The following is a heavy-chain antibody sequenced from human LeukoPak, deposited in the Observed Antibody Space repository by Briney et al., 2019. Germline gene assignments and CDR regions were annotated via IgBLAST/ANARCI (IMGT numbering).Heavy chain of an antibody. V-gene: IGHV1-69*02. D-gene: IGHD4-23*01. CDR1: VGTVTSYT. J-gene: IGHJ4*02. CDR2: IIPILDIA. CDR3: ARALRYGGTTMDYFDY. Sequence: SVTVSCKASVGTVTSYTISWVRQAPGQGLEWRGRIIPILDIAKYAHKFQGTVTITADKSTSTAYMELSSLRSEDTAVYYCARALRYGGTTMDYFDYWGQGTLVTVSS.